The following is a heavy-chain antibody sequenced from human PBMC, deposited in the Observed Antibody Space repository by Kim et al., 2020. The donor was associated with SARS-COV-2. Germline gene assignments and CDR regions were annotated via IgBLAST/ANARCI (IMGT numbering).Heavy chain of an antibody. CDR1: GFTFSSYA. V-gene: IGHV3-30*04. D-gene: IGHD6-13*01. CDR2: ISYDGSNK. Sequence: GGSLRLSCAASGFTFSSYAMHWVRQAPGKGLEWVAVISYDGSNKYYADSVKGRFTISRDNSKNTLYLQMNSLRAEDTAVYYCARDRGYSSSWYSLPDYWGQGTLVTVSS. J-gene: IGHJ4*02. CDR3: ARDRGYSSSWYSLPDY.